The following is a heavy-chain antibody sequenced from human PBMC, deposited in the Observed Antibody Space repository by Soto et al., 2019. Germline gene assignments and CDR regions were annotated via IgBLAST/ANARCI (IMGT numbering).Heavy chain of an antibody. CDR3: AKGTTSGWPYYFDY. CDR1: GFTFSNYA. J-gene: IGHJ4*02. Sequence: PGGSLRLSCVASGFTFSNYAMSWVRQAPGEGLEWVSVISAGGGTTYYADSVKGRFTISRDNSRNTLYMRVNSLGAEDTAIYYCAKGTTSGWPYYFDYWGQGILVTVSS. CDR2: ISAGGGTT. V-gene: IGHV3-23*01. D-gene: IGHD6-19*01.